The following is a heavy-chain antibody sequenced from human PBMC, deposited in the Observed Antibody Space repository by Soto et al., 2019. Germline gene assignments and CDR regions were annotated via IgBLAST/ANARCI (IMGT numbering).Heavy chain of an antibody. CDR1: GFTFSSYG. CDR3: ARDRTRKTVTAIAVAGFLDY. V-gene: IGHV3-33*01. J-gene: IGHJ4*02. D-gene: IGHD6-19*01. Sequence: GGSLRLSCAASGFTFSSYGMHWVRQAPGKGLEWVAVIWYDGSNKYYADSVKGRFTISRDNSKNTLYLQMNSLRAEDTAVYYCARDRTRKTVTAIAVAGFLDYWGQGTLVTVSS. CDR2: IWYDGSNK.